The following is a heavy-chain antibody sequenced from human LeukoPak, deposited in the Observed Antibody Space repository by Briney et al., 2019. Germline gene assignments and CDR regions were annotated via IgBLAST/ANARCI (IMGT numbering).Heavy chain of an antibody. CDR1: GGSFSGYY. Sequence: SETLSLTCAVYGGSFSGYYWSWIRQPPGKGLEWIGEINHSGSTNHNPSLKSRVTISVDTSKNQFSLKLSSVTAADTAVYYCASAAYDSSGYYFYYWGQGTLVTVSS. V-gene: IGHV4-34*01. D-gene: IGHD3-22*01. J-gene: IGHJ4*02. CDR3: ASAAYDSSGYYFYY. CDR2: INHSGST.